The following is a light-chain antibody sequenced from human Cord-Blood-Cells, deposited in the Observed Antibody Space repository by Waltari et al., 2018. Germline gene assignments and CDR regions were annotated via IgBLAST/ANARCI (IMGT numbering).Light chain of an antibody. V-gene: IGLV2-23*01. CDR1: SNHVGSFII. J-gene: IGLJ2*01. Sequence: QSALTQPASVFGSPEQPIPISGNGTSNHVGSFIISSWYQQHHGNAPKLMIYEGNKRPSGVSKRFSGSKSGNTDSLTICGLQAADEADYYCCTYAASNNVVFGGCTKLTVL. CDR3: CTYAASNNVV. CDR2: EGN.